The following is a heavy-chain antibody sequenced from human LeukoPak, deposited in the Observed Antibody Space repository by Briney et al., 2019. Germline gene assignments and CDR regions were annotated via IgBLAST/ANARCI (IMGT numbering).Heavy chain of an antibody. D-gene: IGHD4-17*01. J-gene: IGHJ4*02. Sequence: SETLSLTCTVSGDSINNYFWSWLRQPAGKGLEWIGRINASGRTNYHSALKSRVTMSVDTSKNQFSLRVKSVTAADTAVYYCAREYGDFDYWSQGTLVTVSS. CDR3: AREYGDFDY. CDR2: INASGRT. V-gene: IGHV4-4*07. CDR1: GDSINNYF.